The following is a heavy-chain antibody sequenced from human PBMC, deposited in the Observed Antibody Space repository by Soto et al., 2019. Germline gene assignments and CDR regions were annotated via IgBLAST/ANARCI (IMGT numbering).Heavy chain of an antibody. CDR2: IYSGGST. CDR1: GFTVSSNY. CDR3: ARDLMIGHFDP. J-gene: IGHJ5*02. D-gene: IGHD3-22*01. Sequence: HPGGSLRLSCAASGFTVSSNYMSWVRQAPGKGLEWVSVIYSGGSTYYADSVKGRFTISRDNSKNTLYLQMNSLRAEDTAVYYCARDLMIGHFDPWGQGTLVTVSS. V-gene: IGHV3-53*01.